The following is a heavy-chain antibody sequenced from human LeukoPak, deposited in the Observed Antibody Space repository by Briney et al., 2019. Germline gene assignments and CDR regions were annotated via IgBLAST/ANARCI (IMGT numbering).Heavy chain of an antibody. Sequence: ASVKVSCKASGYTFTSYGISWVRQAPGQGLELMGWISAYNGNTNYAQKLQGRVTMTTDTSTSTAYMELRSLRSDDTAVYYCARDPPRIVVVVAATNYYGMDVWGQGTTVTVSS. V-gene: IGHV1-18*01. J-gene: IGHJ6*02. D-gene: IGHD2-15*01. CDR3: ARDPPRIVVVVAATNYYGMDV. CDR2: ISAYNGNT. CDR1: GYTFTSYG.